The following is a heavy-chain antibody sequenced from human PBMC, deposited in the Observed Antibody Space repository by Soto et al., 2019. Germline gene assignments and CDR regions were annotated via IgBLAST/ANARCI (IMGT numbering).Heavy chain of an antibody. Sequence: TWGSLRLSCAPSGFTFSSYGMHWVRQAPGKGLEWVAVISYDGSNKYYADSVKGRFTISRDNSKNTLYLQMNSLRAEDTAVYYCAKDNEGKGCVSGGGTDHIYYYYEMGVWGQGTTVAISS. CDR3: AKDNEGKGCVSGGGTDHIYYYYEMGV. V-gene: IGHV3-30*18. D-gene: IGHD3-16*01. CDR2: ISYDGSNK. J-gene: IGHJ6*01. CDR1: GFTFSSYG.